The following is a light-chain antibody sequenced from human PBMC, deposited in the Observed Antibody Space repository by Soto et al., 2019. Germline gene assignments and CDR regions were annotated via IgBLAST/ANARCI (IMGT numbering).Light chain of an antibody. CDR2: GAS. V-gene: IGKV3-20*01. J-gene: IGKJ2*01. CDR1: QSVKSSY. Sequence: EIVLTQSPGTLSLSPGERATLSCRASQSVKSSYIAWYQQKPGQAPRLLIYGASSRATGIPDRFSGSGSGTDFTLTIIRLEPEDFAVYYCHQYGGSPPYTFGQGTNLEIK. CDR3: HQYGGSPPYT.